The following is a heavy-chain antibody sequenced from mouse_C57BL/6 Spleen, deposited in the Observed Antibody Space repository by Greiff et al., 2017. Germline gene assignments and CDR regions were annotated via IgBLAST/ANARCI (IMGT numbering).Heavy chain of an antibody. CDR3: TKITTEDYAMDY. Sequence: VQLKQSGTVLARPGASVKMSCKTSGYTFTSYWMHWVKQRPGQGLEWIGAIYPGNSDASYNQKFKGKAKLTAVTSASTAYMELSSLTNEDSAVYYCTKITTEDYAMDYWGQGTSVTVSS. V-gene: IGHV1-5*01. CDR1: GYTFTSYW. J-gene: IGHJ4*01. CDR2: IYPGNSDA. D-gene: IGHD1-1*01.